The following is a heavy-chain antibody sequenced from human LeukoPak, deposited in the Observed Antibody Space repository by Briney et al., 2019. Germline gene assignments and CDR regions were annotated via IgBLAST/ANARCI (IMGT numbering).Heavy chain of an antibody. Sequence: GALILSCAASGFTFSTYFMHWVRQAPGKGLEWVAVIASDGSHTFYVESVKCRFTISRDNSKNTLYLQMNSLRAEDTAVYFCARERQDTIVHSGAFDIWGQGTMVTVSS. J-gene: IGHJ3*02. CDR2: IASDGSHT. D-gene: IGHD3-10*01. V-gene: IGHV3-30-3*01. CDR1: GFTFSTYF. CDR3: ARERQDTIVHSGAFDI.